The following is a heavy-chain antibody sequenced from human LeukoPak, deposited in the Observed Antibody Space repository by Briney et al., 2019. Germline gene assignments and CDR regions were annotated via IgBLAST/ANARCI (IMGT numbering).Heavy chain of an antibody. CDR2: ISWNSGSI. V-gene: IGHV3-9*01. CDR1: GLTFSNYA. J-gene: IGHJ3*02. CDR3: AKEDYYDSSGYYYPGAFDI. Sequence: GGSLRLSCAASGLTFSNYAMNWVRQAPGKGLEWVSGISWNSGSIGYADSVKGRFTISRDNAKNSLYLQMNSLRAEDTALYYCAKEDYYDSSGYYYPGAFDIWGQGTMVTVSS. D-gene: IGHD3-22*01.